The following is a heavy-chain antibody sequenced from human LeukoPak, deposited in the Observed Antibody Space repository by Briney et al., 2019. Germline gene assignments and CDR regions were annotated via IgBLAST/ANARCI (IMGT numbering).Heavy chain of an antibody. CDR1: GYTFTSYG. CDR3: ARRYDVVVVAATPEQSYHYYYYMDV. Sequence: GASVKVSCKASGYTFTSYGISWVRQAPGQGLEWMGWISAYNGNTNYAQKLQGRVTMTTDTSTSTAYMELRSLRSDDTAVYYCARRYDVVVVAATPEQSYHYYYYMDVWGKGTTVTVSS. CDR2: ISAYNGNT. J-gene: IGHJ6*03. V-gene: IGHV1-18*01. D-gene: IGHD2-15*01.